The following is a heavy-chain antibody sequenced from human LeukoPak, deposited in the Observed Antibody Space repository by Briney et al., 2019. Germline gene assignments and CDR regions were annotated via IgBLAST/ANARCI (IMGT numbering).Heavy chain of an antibody. CDR2: ISISGSKT. CDR1: EFDFSSHA. CDR3: AKDGPIDY. V-gene: IGHV3-23*01. Sequence: GGSLRLSCAASEFDFSSHAMTWVRQAPGKGLEWVSAISISGSKTYYADSVKGRFTISRDNSKNTLYLQMNSLRTEDTAIYYCAKDGPIDYWGQGTLVIVSS. J-gene: IGHJ4*02.